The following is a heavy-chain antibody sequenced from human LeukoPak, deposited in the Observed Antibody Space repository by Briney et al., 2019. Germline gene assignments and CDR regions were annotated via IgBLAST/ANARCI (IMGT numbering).Heavy chain of an antibody. D-gene: IGHD3-3*01. CDR3: ARDGENFFAFDI. V-gene: IGHV3-30*02. Sequence: GGSPRLSCAASGFTFSSYVMHSVRQAPGKGLEWGAFIRYEGSKKYYVDSVKGRVTISRDNAKNSLYLQMNSLRAEDTGVYYCARDGENFFAFDIWGQGTMVTVSS. CDR1: GFTFSSYV. CDR2: IRYEGSKK. J-gene: IGHJ3*02.